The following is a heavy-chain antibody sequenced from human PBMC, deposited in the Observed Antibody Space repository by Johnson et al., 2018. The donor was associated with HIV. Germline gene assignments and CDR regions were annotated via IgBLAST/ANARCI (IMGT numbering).Heavy chain of an antibody. D-gene: IGHD6-6*01. J-gene: IGHJ3*02. CDR3: AKAVAARPQGNDGAFDI. Sequence: QVQLVESGGGLVKPGGSLRLSCVASGFTFSNAWMSWVRQAPGKGLEWVAFIRYDGSNKYYADSVKGRFTISRDNSKNTLYLQMNSLRAEDTAVYYCAKAVAARPQGNDGAFDIWGQGTMVTVSS. CDR1: GFTFSNAW. CDR2: IRYDGSNK. V-gene: IGHV3-30*02.